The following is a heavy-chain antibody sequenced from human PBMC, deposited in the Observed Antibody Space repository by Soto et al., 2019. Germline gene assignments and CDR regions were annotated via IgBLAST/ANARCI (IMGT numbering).Heavy chain of an antibody. CDR2: INHSGST. CDR1: GGSFSGYY. D-gene: IGHD5-12*01. V-gene: IGHV4-34*01. CDR3: ARDYSGYDSVKRFDY. Sequence: SETLSLTCAVSGGSFSGYYWSWIRQPPGKGLEWIGEINHSGSTNYNPSLKSRVTISVDTSKNQFSLKLSSVTAADTAVYYCARDYSGYDSVKRFDYWGQGTLVTVSS. J-gene: IGHJ4*02.